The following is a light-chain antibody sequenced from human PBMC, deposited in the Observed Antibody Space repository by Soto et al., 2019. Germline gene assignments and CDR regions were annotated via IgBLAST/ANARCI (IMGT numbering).Light chain of an antibody. CDR2: GAY. CDR1: QSISTY. V-gene: IGKV1-39*01. J-gene: IGKJ1*01. CDR3: QQSYGAPRT. Sequence: DIQMPQSPSSLSASLGDRVTVTCRASQSISTYLNWFQQRPGKAPKLLIYGAYTLQDGVPSRFSGSGSETEFTLTISSLRPEDFATYYCQQSYGAPRTCGQGTRVDIK.